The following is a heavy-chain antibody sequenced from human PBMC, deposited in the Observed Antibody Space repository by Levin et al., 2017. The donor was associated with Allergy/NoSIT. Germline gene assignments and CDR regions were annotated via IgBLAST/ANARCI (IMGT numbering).Heavy chain of an antibody. CDR1: GGSISTYY. V-gene: IGHV4-59*08. J-gene: IGHJ2*01. Sequence: SETLSLTCNVSGGSISTYYWSWIRQPPGKGLEWIGYISYTGTTNYNPSLRRRVTISLDTNKNKFSLKVNSLTAADTAVYFCARQFAGNSFRYFDPSGRGTLVTVSS. CDR3: ARQFAGNSFRYFDP. CDR2: ISYTGTT. D-gene: IGHD4-23*01.